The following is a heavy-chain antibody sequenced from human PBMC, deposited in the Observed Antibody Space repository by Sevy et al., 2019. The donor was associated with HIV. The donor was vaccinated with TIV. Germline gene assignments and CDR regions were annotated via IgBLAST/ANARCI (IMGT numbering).Heavy chain of an antibody. CDR3: ARDGARGKYCSSTRCYTRAFDI. D-gene: IGHD2-2*02. CDR2: ISYDGSNK. J-gene: IGHJ3*02. V-gene: IGHV3-30*04. CDR1: GFTFSSYA. Sequence: GGSLRLSCAASGFTFSSYAMHWVRQAPGKGLEWVAVISYDGSNKYYADSVKGRFTISRDNSKNTRYLQMNSMRAEDTAVSYCARDGARGKYCSSTRCYTRAFDIWGHGTMVTVSS.